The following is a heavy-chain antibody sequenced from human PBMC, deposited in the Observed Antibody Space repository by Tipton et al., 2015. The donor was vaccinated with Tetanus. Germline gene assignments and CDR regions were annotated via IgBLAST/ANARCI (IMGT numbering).Heavy chain of an antibody. CDR3: AKASTLYDSRGYYHRTFDS. CDR2: ISESGDVT. J-gene: IGHJ4*02. V-gene: IGHV3-23*01. Sequence: SLRLSCAASGFTFSSHAMSWVRQAPGKGLEWVSAISESGDVTYYADSVKGRFTISRDNSKNTLYLQMNSLRVEDTALCYCAKASTLYDSRGYYHRTFDSWGRGTLVTVSS. D-gene: IGHD3-22*01. CDR1: GFTFSSHA.